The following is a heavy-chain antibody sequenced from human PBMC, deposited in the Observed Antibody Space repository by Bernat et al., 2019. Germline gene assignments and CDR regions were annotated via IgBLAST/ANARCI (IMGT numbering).Heavy chain of an antibody. CDR1: GFTFSDHG. CDR3: AGEYYYGSGRGFDI. V-gene: IGHV3-33*01. J-gene: IGHJ3*02. D-gene: IGHD3-10*01. Sequence: QVQLVESGGGVVRPGRSLRLSCAASGFTFSDHGMHWVRQPPGEGLEWVAVIWYDGSDKYYADSVKGRFTISRDNFKNTLYLQMNSLRAEDTAVYYCAGEYYYGSGRGFDIWGQGTMVTVSS. CDR2: IWYDGSDK.